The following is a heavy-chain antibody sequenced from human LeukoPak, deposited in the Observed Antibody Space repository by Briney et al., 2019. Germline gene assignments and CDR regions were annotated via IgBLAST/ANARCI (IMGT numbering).Heavy chain of an antibody. D-gene: IGHD3-3*01. V-gene: IGHV3-15*01. CDR2: IKSKTDGGTT. CDR1: GFTFSNAW. Sequence: GGSLRLSCAASGFTFSNAWMSWVRQAPGKGLEWVGRIKSKTDGGTTDYAAPVKGRFTISRDDSKNTLYLQMNSLKTEDTAVYYCTRTYYDFWSGYLSESDYWGQGTLVTVSS. CDR3: TRTYYDFWSGYLSESDY. J-gene: IGHJ4*02.